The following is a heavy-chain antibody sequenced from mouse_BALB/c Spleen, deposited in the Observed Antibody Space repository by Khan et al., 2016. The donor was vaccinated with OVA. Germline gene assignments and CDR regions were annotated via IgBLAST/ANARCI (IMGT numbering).Heavy chain of an antibody. CDR3: ARIYRSDFDY. CDR1: GYSFTGYF. J-gene: IGHJ2*01. D-gene: IGHD1-1*01. Sequence: VQLQQSGPELVKPGASVKISCKASGYSFTGYFMNWVMQNHGKSLEWIGRINPHIGETFYNQKFKDKATLTVDESSSTANMELRSLASDDAAVYYCARIYRSDFDYWGQGTTLTVSS. V-gene: IGHV1-20*02. CDR2: INPHIGET.